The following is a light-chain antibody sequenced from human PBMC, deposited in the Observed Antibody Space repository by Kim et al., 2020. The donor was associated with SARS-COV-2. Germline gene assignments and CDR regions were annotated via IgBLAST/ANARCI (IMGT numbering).Light chain of an antibody. CDR3: NSRDSRGNHWV. J-gene: IGLJ3*02. CDR2: GKN. Sequence: SSELPQDPAVSVALGQTVRLTCQGDSLRSYYASWYQQKPGQAPVLVIYGKNNRPSGIPDRFSGSSSGNTASLTITGAQAEDEADYYCNSRDSRGNHWVFG. CDR1: SLRSYY. V-gene: IGLV3-19*01.